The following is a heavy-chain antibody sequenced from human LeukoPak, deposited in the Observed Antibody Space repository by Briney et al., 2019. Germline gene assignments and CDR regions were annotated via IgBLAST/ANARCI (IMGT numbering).Heavy chain of an antibody. D-gene: IGHD2-8*01. CDR3: VREGGLGYCSNDCCPGSY. CDR1: GFTVSGNY. V-gene: IGHV3-66*01. CDR2: IYNDGHT. Sequence: GGSLRLSSAASGFTVSGNYMSWVRQAPGKGLEGVSAIYNDGHTFYADSVKGRFLISRDNSKNTLSLQMNSLRAEDTAIYYCVREGGLGYCSNDCCPGSYWGQGTLVTVSS. J-gene: IGHJ4*02.